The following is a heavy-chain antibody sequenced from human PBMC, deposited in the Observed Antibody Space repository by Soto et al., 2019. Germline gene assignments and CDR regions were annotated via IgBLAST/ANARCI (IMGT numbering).Heavy chain of an antibody. CDR1: GFTFSSYG. J-gene: IGHJ5*02. Sequence: PGGSLRLSCAASGFTFSSYGMHWVRQAPGKGLEWVAVIWYDGSNKYYADSVKGRFTISRDNSKNTLYLQMNSLRAEGTAVYYCARDTLGITGMGWFDPWGQGTLVTVSS. CDR2: IWYDGSNK. D-gene: IGHD1-20*01. CDR3: ARDTLGITGMGWFDP. V-gene: IGHV3-33*01.